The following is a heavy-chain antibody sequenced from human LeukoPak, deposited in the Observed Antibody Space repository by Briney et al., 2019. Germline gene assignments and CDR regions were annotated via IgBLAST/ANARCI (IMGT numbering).Heavy chain of an antibody. Sequence: GESLKISWKGSGYSFTSYWIGWVRQMPGKGLEWMGIIYPGDSDTRYSPSFQGQVTISADKSISTAYLQWSSLKASDTAMYYCARLMVRGVPARYYYMDVWGKGTTVTISS. CDR3: ARLMVRGVPARYYYMDV. J-gene: IGHJ6*03. CDR2: IYPGDSDT. V-gene: IGHV5-51*01. CDR1: GYSFTSYW. D-gene: IGHD3-10*01.